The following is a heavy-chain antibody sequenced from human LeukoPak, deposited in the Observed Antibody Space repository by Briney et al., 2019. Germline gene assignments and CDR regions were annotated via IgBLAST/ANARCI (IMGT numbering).Heavy chain of an antibody. CDR2: ISSSSSTI. J-gene: IGHJ3*02. V-gene: IGHV3-48*01. CDR3: ARDRGVGALDI. D-gene: IGHD1-26*01. Sequence: GGSLRLSCAASGFTFSNAWMNWVRQAPGKGLEWVSYISSSSSTIYYADSVKGRFTISRDNAKNSLYLQMNSLRVEDTAVYYCARDRGVGALDIWGQGTVVTVSS. CDR1: GFTFSNAW.